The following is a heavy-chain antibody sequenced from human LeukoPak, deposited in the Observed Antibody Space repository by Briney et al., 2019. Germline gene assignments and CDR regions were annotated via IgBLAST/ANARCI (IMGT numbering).Heavy chain of an antibody. Sequence: GGSLRLSCAASGFSFSSCWMTWVRQAPGKGLEWVANIKEDGSDKYYVESVKGRFTISRDNAKNSLYLQMNSLRAEDTAVYYCARDLRQLWSSDYWGQGTLVTVSS. CDR1: GFSFSSCW. J-gene: IGHJ4*02. CDR3: ARDLRQLWSSDY. CDR2: IKEDGSDK. V-gene: IGHV3-7*01. D-gene: IGHD5-18*01.